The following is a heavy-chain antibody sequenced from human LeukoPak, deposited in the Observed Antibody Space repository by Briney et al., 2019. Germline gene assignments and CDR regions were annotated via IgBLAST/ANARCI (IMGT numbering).Heavy chain of an antibody. CDR2: ISGSSGST. D-gene: IGHD1-14*01. CDR1: GFTLSSYA. J-gene: IGHJ3*02. CDR3: AKTCRNSDAFDI. Sequence: GGSLRLSCAASGFTLSSYAMSWVRHAPGKGLEWVSAISGSSGSTYYADSVKGRFTISRDNSKNTLYLQMNSLRAEDTAVYYCAKTCRNSDAFDIWGQGPMVTVSS. V-gene: IGHV3-23*01.